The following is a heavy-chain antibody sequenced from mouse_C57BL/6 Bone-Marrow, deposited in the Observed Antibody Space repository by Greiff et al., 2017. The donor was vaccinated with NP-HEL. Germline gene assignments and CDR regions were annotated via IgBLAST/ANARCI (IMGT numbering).Heavy chain of an antibody. J-gene: IGHJ4*01. V-gene: IGHV5-4*01. CDR2: ISDGGSYT. Sequence: EVKLMESGGGLVKPGGSLKLSCAASGFTFSSYAMSWVRQTPEKRLEWVATISDGGSYTYYPDNVKGRFTISRDNAKNNLYLQMSHLKSEDTAMYYCARDPIYYGNYGGAMDYWGQGTSVTVSS. CDR3: ARDPIYYGNYGGAMDY. CDR1: GFTFSSYA. D-gene: IGHD2-1*01.